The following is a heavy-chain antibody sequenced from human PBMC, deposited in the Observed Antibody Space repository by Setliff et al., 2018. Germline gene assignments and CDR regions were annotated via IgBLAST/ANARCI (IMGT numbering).Heavy chain of an antibody. J-gene: IGHJ6*02. CDR3: AKELEATTYYYYYYGMDV. Sequence: KPGGSLRLSCAASGFTFSTHSMNWVRQAPGKGLEWVSSISRSSTYIYYADSMKGRFTISRDNSKNTLYLQMNSLRAEDTAVYYCAKELEATTYYYYYYGMDVWGQGTTVTVSS. CDR2: ISRSSTYI. V-gene: IGHV3-21*04. CDR1: GFTFSTHS. D-gene: IGHD1-26*01.